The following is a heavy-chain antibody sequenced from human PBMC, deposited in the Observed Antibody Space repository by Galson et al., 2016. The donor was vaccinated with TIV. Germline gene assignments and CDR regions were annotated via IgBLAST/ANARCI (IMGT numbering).Heavy chain of an antibody. J-gene: IGHJ6*02. Sequence: VKVSCKVSGYNLTDYYLHWMQQAPGKGFEWMGHVDPEDGQTKYAPKFQGRVTMTADTSTDTAYMELTSLRSEDTAIYYCTTVRLRGSGGMDVWGQGTTVIVSS. CDR3: TTVRLRGSGGMDV. CDR2: VDPEDGQT. CDR1: GYNLTDYY. V-gene: IGHV1-69-2*01. D-gene: IGHD2-8*01.